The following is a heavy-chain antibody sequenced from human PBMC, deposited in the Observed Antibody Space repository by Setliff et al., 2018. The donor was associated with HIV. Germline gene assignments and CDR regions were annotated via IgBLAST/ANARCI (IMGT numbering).Heavy chain of an antibody. Sequence: ASVKVSCKASGYTFTGYFIHWVRQAPGQGLEWMGWINPNSGGTNYAQKFQGRVTMTRDTSISTAYMELSSLRSEDTAVYYCARGRSLVRGSGSPENYYMDVWGKGTTVTVSS. D-gene: IGHD3-10*01. CDR1: GYTFTGYF. CDR2: INPNSGGT. V-gene: IGHV1-2*02. J-gene: IGHJ6*03. CDR3: ARGRSLVRGSGSPENYYMDV.